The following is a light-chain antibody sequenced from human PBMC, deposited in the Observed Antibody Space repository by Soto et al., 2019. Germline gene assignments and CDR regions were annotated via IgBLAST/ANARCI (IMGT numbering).Light chain of an antibody. V-gene: IGKV3-15*01. CDR2: GAS. CDR3: QQYNTWPIA. Sequence: IGMTQSPATLSVSPGERVTLSCRVSESVDTTFAWYQQRPGQAPRLLIYGASIRATDVPVRFSGSGSGTDFTLTINSLQSEDSVVYYCQQYNTWPIAFGQGTRLEIK. CDR1: ESVDTT. J-gene: IGKJ5*01.